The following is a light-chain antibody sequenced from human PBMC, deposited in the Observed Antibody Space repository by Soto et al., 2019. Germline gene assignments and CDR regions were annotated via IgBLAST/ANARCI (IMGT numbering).Light chain of an antibody. Sequence: EIGLTQSPCTLSLYPGERATLSCRASQSVSSNLAWYQQKPGQAPRLLIYHASTRATGIPARFSGSGSGTDFTLTISSLQSEDFAFFYCQQYDNWPRTFGQGTKVDIK. CDR2: HAS. J-gene: IGKJ1*01. CDR3: QQYDNWPRT. V-gene: IGKV3-15*01. CDR1: QSVSSN.